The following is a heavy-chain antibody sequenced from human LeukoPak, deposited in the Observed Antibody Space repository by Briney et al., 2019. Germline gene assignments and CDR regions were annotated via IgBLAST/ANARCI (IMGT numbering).Heavy chain of an antibody. CDR1: GFTFSTYA. CDR2: IDTSGGHT. CDR3: AKESCSSRCNFDY. V-gene: IGHV3-23*01. J-gene: IGHJ4*02. D-gene: IGHD2-2*01. Sequence: GGSLRLSCAASGFTFSTYAMSWVRQAPGKGLEWVSAIDTSGGHTYYADSVKGRFTISRDNSKNTLYLQMNSLRAEDTAVYYCAKESCSSRCNFDYWGQGTLVTVSS.